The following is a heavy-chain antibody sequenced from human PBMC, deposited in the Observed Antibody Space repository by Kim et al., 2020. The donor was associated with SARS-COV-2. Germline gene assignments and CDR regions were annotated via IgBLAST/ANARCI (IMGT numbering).Heavy chain of an antibody. D-gene: IGHD3-3*01. V-gene: IGHV4-59*01. CDR2: IYYSGST. J-gene: IGHJ5*02. CDR3: ARDQRLRFLEWPSYNSPEYNWFDP. Sequence: SETLSLTCTVSGGSISSYYWSWIRQPPGKGLEWIGYIYYSGSTNYNPSLKSRVTISVDTSKNQFSLKLSSVTAADTAVYYCARDQRLRFLEWPSYNSPEYNWFDPWGQGTLVTVSS. CDR1: GGSISSYY.